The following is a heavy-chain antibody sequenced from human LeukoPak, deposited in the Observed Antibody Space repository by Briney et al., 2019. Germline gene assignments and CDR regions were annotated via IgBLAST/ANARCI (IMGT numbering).Heavy chain of an antibody. CDR2: ISYDGSNK. CDR3: ANGGIVSAGPDY. Sequence: QAGGSLRLSCAASGFTFSSYGMHWVRQAPGKGLEWVAVISYDGSNKYYADSVKGRFTISRDNSKNTVYLQMNSLRTEDTAVFFCANGGIVSAGPDYWGQGTLVTVSS. CDR1: GFTFSSYG. J-gene: IGHJ4*02. V-gene: IGHV3-30*18. D-gene: IGHD6-13*01.